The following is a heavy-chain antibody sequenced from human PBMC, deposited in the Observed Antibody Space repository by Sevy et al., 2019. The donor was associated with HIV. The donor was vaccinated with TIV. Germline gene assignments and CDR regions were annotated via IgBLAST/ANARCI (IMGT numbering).Heavy chain of an antibody. CDR3: ARGLEQQRNNWFDP. Sequence: SETLSLTCTVSGGSISSYYWSWIRQPSGKGLEWIGYIYYSGSTNYNPSLKSRVTISVDTSKNQFSLKLSSVTAADTAVYYCARGLEQQRNNWFDPWGQGTLVTVSS. CDR1: GGSISSYY. V-gene: IGHV4-59*01. CDR2: IYYSGST. D-gene: IGHD6-13*01. J-gene: IGHJ5*02.